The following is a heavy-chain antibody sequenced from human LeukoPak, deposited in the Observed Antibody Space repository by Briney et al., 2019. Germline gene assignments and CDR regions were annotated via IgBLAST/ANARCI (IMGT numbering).Heavy chain of an antibody. CDR3: ARENSGSYREFDY. CDR2: IYTSGST. J-gene: IGHJ4*02. D-gene: IGHD1-26*01. Sequence: SETLSLTCTVSGGSISSYYWSWIRQPAGKGLEWIGRIYTSGSTNYNASLKSRVSMSVDTSKNQFSLKLSSVTAADTAVFYCARENSGSYREFDYWGQGNLVTVSS. V-gene: IGHV4-4*07. CDR1: GGSISSYY.